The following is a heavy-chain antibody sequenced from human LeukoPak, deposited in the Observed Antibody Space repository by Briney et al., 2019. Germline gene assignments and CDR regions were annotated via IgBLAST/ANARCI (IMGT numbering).Heavy chain of an antibody. CDR2: MHPNSGDT. Sequence: GASVKVSCKTSGYTFSTYEINWVRQAAGQGLGWMGWMHPNSGDTDYAQKFQGRVTMTRDTSINTVYMELSSLRSEDTAVYYCTRGPRNDPWGQGTLVTVSS. CDR3: TRGPRNDP. D-gene: IGHD1-14*01. CDR1: GYTFSTYE. V-gene: IGHV1-8*01. J-gene: IGHJ5*02.